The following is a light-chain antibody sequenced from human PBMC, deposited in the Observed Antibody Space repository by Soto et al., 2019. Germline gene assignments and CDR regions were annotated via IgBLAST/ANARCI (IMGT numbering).Light chain of an antibody. CDR3: GQFVSSPPRT. Sequence: EIVLTQSPGTLSLSPGEKATLSCRASQSVGDTFLSWYQQKPGLAPRLLIYGVSNRATGIPDRFSGSGPGTDFILTISRLEPEDFALYYCGQFVSSPPRTFGQGTKVEIK. J-gene: IGKJ1*01. CDR2: GVS. CDR1: QSVGDTF. V-gene: IGKV3-20*01.